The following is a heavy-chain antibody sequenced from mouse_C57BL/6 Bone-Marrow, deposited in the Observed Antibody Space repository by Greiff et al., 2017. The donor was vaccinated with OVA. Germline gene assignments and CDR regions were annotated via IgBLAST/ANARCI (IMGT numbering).Heavy chain of an antibody. CDR2: IWGVGST. J-gene: IGHJ3*01. Sequence: QVQLQQSGPGLVAPSQSLSITCTVSGFSLTSYGVDWVRQSPGKGLEWLGVIWGVGSTNYNSALKSRLSISKDNSKSQVFLKMNSLQTDDTAMYYCASGGTTVVAPGGFAYWGQGTLVTVSA. CDR3: ASGGTTVVAPGGFAY. V-gene: IGHV2-6*01. D-gene: IGHD1-1*01. CDR1: GFSLTSYG.